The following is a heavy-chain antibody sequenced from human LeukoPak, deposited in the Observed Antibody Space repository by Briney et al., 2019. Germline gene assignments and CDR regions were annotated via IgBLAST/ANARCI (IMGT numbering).Heavy chain of an antibody. Sequence: PGGSLRLSCAASGFTLSNAWMSWVRQAPGKGLEWIGRVKSETDGGTIDYAAPVKGRFTISRDDAENTLYVQMNSLKTEDTAVYYCTTVDSSSFYWGQGTLVTVSS. CDR1: GFTLSNAW. CDR2: VKSETDGGTI. J-gene: IGHJ4*02. D-gene: IGHD6-13*01. CDR3: TTVDSSSFY. V-gene: IGHV3-15*01.